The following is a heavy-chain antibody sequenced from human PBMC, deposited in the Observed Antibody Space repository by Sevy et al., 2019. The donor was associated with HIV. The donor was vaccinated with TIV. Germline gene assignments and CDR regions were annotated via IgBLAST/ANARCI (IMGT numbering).Heavy chain of an antibody. CDR1: GFIFSKFA. D-gene: IGHD2-21*02. V-gene: IGHV3-23*01. CDR2: VSGNDGST. CDR3: AKYFSDGGNSWNFDF. Sequence: GGSLRLSCAASGFIFSKFALSWVRQAPGRGLEWVSAVSGNDGSTYYAASVKGRFTMCRDISENILYLQMNSLSAEDTAVYYWAKYFSDGGNSWNFDFWGQGTLVTVSS. J-gene: IGHJ4*02.